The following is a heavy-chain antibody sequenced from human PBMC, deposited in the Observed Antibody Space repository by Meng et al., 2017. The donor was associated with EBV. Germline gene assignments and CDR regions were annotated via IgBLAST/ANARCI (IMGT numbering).Heavy chain of an antibody. J-gene: IGHJ4*01. V-gene: IGHV1-2*04. D-gene: IGHD6-13*01. CDR3: ARDEAAAGRPLGY. Sequence: QVQLVQSGAEVKKPGASGKVPCKASGYTFTGYYMHWVRQAPGQGLEWMGWINPNSGGTNYAQKFQGWVTMTRDTSISTAYMELSRLRSDDTAVYYCARDEAAAGRPLGYWGHGPLVTVSS. CDR1: GYTFTGYY. CDR2: INPNSGGT.